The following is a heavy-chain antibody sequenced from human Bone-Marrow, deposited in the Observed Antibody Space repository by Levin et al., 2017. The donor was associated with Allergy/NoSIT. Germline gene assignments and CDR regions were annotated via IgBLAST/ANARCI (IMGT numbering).Heavy chain of an antibody. Sequence: GGSLRLSCAASGFTFSSYSMNWVRQAPGKGLEWVSSISSSSSYIYYADSVKGRFTISRDNAKNSLYLQMNSLRAEDTAVYYCARDRDYIWGSYRPPDYWGQGTLVTVSS. J-gene: IGHJ4*02. CDR3: ARDRDYIWGSYRPPDY. V-gene: IGHV3-21*01. CDR1: GFTFSSYS. D-gene: IGHD3-16*02. CDR2: ISSSSSYI.